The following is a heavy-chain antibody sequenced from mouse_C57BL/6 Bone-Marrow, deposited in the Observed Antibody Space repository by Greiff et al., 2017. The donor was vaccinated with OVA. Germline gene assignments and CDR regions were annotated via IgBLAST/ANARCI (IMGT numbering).Heavy chain of an antibody. J-gene: IGHJ1*03. D-gene: IGHD1-1*01. CDR3: AYYYGSSYWYFDV. CDR2: IYPGSGNT. CDR1: GYTFTDYY. V-gene: IGHV1-76*01. Sequence: VHLVESGAELVRPGASVKLSCKASGYTFTDYYINWVKQRPGQGLEWIARIYPGSGNTYYNEKFKGKATLTAEKSSSTAYMQLSSLTSEDSAVYFCAYYYGSSYWYFDVWGTGTTVTVSS.